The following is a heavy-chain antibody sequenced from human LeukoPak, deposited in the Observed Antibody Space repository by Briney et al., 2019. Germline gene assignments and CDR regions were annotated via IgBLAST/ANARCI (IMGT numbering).Heavy chain of an antibody. D-gene: IGHD3-16*01. CDR3: ARNGRGTYDY. CDR1: GYTFTTYY. Sequence: ASVKVSCKASGYTFTTYYFHWVRHAPGQGLEWMGWIDPNSGGTNYAQKFRGRVSLTLDTSISTTYMELSRLSYDDTAVYYCARNGRGTYDYWGQGTLVTVSS. V-gene: IGHV1-2*02. J-gene: IGHJ4*02. CDR2: IDPNSGGT.